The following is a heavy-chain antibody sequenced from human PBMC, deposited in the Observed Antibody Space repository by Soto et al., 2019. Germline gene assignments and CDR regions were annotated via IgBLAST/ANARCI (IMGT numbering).Heavy chain of an antibody. Sequence: QVQLVQSGAEVKKPGASVKVSCKASGYTFSSYDINWVRQATGQGLEWMGWMNPNSGNTGYAQKFQGRVTMNRDTPISKAFKELSSLGSEDTAVYYCSREVHGFGYWGQGTLVTVSS. CDR3: SREVHGFGY. CDR1: GYTFSSYD. D-gene: IGHD3-10*01. CDR2: MNPNSGNT. J-gene: IGHJ4*02. V-gene: IGHV1-8*01.